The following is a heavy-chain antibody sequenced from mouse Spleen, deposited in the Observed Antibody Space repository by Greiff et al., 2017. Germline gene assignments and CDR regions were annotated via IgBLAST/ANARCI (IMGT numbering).Heavy chain of an antibody. CDR2: IDPETGGT. Sequence: VQLQRSGAELVRPGASVTLSCKASGYTFTDYEMHWVKQTPVHGLEWIGAIDPETGGTAYNQKFKGKAILTADKSSSTAYMELRSLTSEDSAVYYCTRGDDYPYFDYWGQGTTLTVSS. CDR1: GYTFTDYE. J-gene: IGHJ2*01. CDR3: TRGDDYPYFDY. D-gene: IGHD2-4*01. V-gene: IGHV1-15*01.